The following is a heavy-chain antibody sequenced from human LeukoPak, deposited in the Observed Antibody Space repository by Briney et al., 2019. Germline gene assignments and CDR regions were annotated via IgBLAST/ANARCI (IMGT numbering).Heavy chain of an antibody. V-gene: IGHV4-38-2*02. CDR1: GYSISSGYY. CDR2: IYHSGST. Sequence: PSETLSLTCTVSGYSISSGYYWGWIRQPPGKGLEWIGSIYHSGSTYYNPSLKSRVTISVDTSKNQFSLKLSSVTAADTAVYYCARAGGGSGSYWDFDYWGQGTLVTVSS. D-gene: IGHD3-10*01. J-gene: IGHJ4*02. CDR3: ARAGGGSGSYWDFDY.